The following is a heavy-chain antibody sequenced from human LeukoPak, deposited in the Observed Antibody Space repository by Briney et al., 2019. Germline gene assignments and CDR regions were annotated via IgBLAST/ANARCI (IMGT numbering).Heavy chain of an antibody. J-gene: IGHJ6*04. CDR3: AKEILTGRYYGMDV. V-gene: IGHV3-23*01. CDR1: GFTFSSYA. D-gene: IGHD3-9*01. CDR2: ISGSGGST. Sequence: GGSLRLSCAASGFTFSSYAMSWVRQAPGKGLEWVSAISGSGGSTYYADSVKGRFTISRDNSKNTLCLQMNSLRAEDTALYYCAKEILTGRYYGMDVWGKGTTVTVSS.